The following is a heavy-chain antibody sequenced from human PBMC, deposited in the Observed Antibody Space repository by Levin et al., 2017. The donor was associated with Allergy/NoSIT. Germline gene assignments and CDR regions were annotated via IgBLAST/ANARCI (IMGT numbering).Heavy chain of an antibody. CDR3: VRCSGSYDHNWFDP. D-gene: IGHD3-10*02. CDR1: GGSIGSGGYY. V-gene: IGHV4-31*03. J-gene: IGHJ5*02. Sequence: PSETLSLTCTVSGGSIGSGGYYWSWIRQHPEKGLEWLGYIYDSGNTYYNPSLKSRIIISVDTSKNQFSLNLTSLTAADTAVYYCVRCSGSYDHNWFDPWGQGTLVAVSS. CDR2: IYDSGNT.